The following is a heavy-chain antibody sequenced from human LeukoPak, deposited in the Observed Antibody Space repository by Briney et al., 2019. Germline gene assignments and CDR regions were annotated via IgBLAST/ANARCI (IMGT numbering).Heavy chain of an antibody. D-gene: IGHD3-16*02. CDR1: GFTFSSYA. J-gene: IGHJ1*01. CDR2: ISGSGGST. CDR3: AKDTRYAEYFQH. V-gene: IGHV3-23*01. Sequence: GGSLRLSCAASGFTFSSYAMSWVRQAPGKGLEWVSAISGSGGSTCYADSVKGRFTISRDNSKNTLYLQMNSLRAEDTAVYYCAKDTRYAEYFQHWGQGTLVTVSS.